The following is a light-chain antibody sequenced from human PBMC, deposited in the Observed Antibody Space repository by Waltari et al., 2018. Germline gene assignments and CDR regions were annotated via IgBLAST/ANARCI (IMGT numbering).Light chain of an antibody. CDR2: DAS. CDR1: QSVSSY. Sequence: EIVLTQSPATLSLSPGERATISCRARQSVSSYLAWYQQKPGQAPRLLIYDASNRATGIPARFSGSGSGTDFTLTISSLEPEDFAVYYCQQRSNWPGTFGQGTKLEIK. CDR3: QQRSNWPGT. V-gene: IGKV3-11*01. J-gene: IGKJ2*01.